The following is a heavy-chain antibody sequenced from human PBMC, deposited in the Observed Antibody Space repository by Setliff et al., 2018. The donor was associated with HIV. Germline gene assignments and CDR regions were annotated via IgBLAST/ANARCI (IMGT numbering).Heavy chain of an antibody. V-gene: IGHV4-59*08. CDR3: ARSSRGSLRDLDY. D-gene: IGHD2-21*02. CDR1: GGSISNYY. Sequence: SETLSLTCTVSGGSISNYYWSWIRQPPGKGLEWIGCGYYSGITHCDPSLKSRVSISVDASKNQFSLRLNSVTVADTAVYFCARSSRGSLRDLDYWGPGTLVIVSS. CDR2: GYYSGIT. J-gene: IGHJ4*02.